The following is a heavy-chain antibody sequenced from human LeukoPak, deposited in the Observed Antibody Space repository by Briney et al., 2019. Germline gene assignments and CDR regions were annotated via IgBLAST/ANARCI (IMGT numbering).Heavy chain of an antibody. CDR1: GDSISSTNFY. D-gene: IGHD4-17*01. J-gene: IGHJ4*02. Sequence: SETLSLTCTVSGDSISSTNFYWGWIRQPPGKGLEWIGSIYNTGSTYYNPSLKSRVTISVDSSKNQFSLILNSVTAADTAVYYCARSGGYGDFLWGQGTLVTVSS. CDR3: ARSGGYGDFL. V-gene: IGHV4-39*07. CDR2: IYNTGST.